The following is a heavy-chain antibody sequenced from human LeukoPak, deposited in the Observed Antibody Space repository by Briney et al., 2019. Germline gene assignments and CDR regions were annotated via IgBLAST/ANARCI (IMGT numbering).Heavy chain of an antibody. CDR1: GGSISSYY. D-gene: IGHD6-19*01. Sequence: KSSETLSLTCTVSGGSISSYYWSWIRQPPGKGLEWIGYIYYSGSTNYNPSLKSRVTISVDTSKNQFSLKLSSVTAADTAVYYCARGGVAGTEDFDYWGQGTLVTVSS. CDR3: ARGGVAGTEDFDY. CDR2: IYYSGST. J-gene: IGHJ4*02. V-gene: IGHV4-59*08.